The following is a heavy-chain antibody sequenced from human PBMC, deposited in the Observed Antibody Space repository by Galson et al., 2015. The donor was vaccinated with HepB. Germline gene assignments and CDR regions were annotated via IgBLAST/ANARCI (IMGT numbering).Heavy chain of an antibody. Sequence: SVKVSCKASGGTFSSYAISWVRQAPGQGLEWMGRIIPILGIANYAQKFQGRVTITADKSTSTAYMELSSLRAEDTAVYYCASRGLGEVKFDYWGQGTLVTASS. CDR1: GGTFSSYA. V-gene: IGHV1-69*04. CDR2: IIPILGIA. J-gene: IGHJ4*02. CDR3: ASRGLGEVKFDY. D-gene: IGHD3-16*01.